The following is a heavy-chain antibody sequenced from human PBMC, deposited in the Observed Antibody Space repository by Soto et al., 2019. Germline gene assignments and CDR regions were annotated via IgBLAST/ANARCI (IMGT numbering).Heavy chain of an antibody. Sequence: QVQLMESGGGVVQPGTTLRLSCSASEFTFNTYAMHWVRQAPGRGLDWVAVTSYDSTNTKYADSVMGRFTISRDNSKNTMFLPMSTRTPEDTAAYYYGGDYDRSGSCSGGFDSWGRGTIVIVSS. CDR2: TSYDSTNT. D-gene: IGHD3-22*01. J-gene: IGHJ4*02. CDR1: EFTFNTYA. V-gene: IGHV3-30-3*01. CDR3: GGDYDRSGSCSGGFDS.